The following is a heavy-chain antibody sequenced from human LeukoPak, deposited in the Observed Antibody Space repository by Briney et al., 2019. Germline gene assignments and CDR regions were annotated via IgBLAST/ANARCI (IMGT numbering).Heavy chain of an antibody. CDR3: AKDRSSGWRGDY. CDR1: GFTFSSYA. Sequence: GGSLRLSCAASGFTFSSYAMSWVRQAPGKGLEWVSAISGSGGSTYYADSVKGRFTTSRDNSKNTLYLQMNSLRAEDTAVYYCAKDRSSGWRGDYWGQGTLVTVSS. CDR2: ISGSGGST. V-gene: IGHV3-23*01. D-gene: IGHD6-19*01. J-gene: IGHJ4*02.